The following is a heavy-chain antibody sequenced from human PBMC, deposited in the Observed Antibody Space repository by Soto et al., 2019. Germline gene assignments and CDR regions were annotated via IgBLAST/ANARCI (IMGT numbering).Heavy chain of an antibody. Sequence: PGGSLRLSCAASGFTFSSYSMNWVRQAPGKGLEWVSYISSSSSTIYYADSVKGRFTISRDNAENSLYLQMNSLRAEDTAVYYCARDGDSSSLDYYYYYMDVWGKGTTVTVSS. CDR2: ISSSSSTI. V-gene: IGHV3-48*01. CDR3: ARDGDSSSLDYYYYYMDV. CDR1: GFTFSSYS. D-gene: IGHD6-13*01. J-gene: IGHJ6*03.